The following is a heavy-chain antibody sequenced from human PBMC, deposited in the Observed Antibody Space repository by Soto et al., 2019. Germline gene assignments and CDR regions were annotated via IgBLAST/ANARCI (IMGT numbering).Heavy chain of an antibody. V-gene: IGHV3-30*19. CDR2: TSYDGSNK. CDR3: ARWGTTGGLDV. J-gene: IGHJ4*02. D-gene: IGHD3-16*01. Sequence: QVQLVESGGGVVQPGVSLRLSCVGSGFTFRSYVIHWVRQAPSKGLEWVALTSYDGSNKYYDDSVKGRFTISRDNSRNTVDLHMDSLRLEDTALYYCARWGTTGGLDVWGQGTLVSVSS. CDR1: GFTFRSYV.